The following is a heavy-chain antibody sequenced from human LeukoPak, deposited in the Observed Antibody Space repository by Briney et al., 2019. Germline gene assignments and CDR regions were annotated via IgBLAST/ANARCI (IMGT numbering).Heavy chain of an antibody. D-gene: IGHD2-15*01. CDR3: ATFCSGGDCYSFAP. CDR1: GFTVSSNY. Sequence: GGSLRLSCAASGFTVSSNYMSWVRQAPGKGLEWVSVIYSGGNIYYGDSVKGRFTISRDNSKNTLYLQMNSLRAEDTAVYYCATFCSGGDCYSFAPWGQGTLVTVSS. J-gene: IGHJ5*02. CDR2: IYSGGNI. V-gene: IGHV3-53*01.